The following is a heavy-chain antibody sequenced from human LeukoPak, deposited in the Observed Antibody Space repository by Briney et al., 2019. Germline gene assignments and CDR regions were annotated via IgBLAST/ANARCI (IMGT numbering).Heavy chain of an antibody. Sequence: PGGSLRLSCVAYGFTLDYYCIESVRHAPGKGLGWVSLIRGEGGSTYYAASVKDRFTIPRHNSTNSLYLQMNSLRTEDTALYYCAKERYSGSFDHWGQGTLVTVSS. V-gene: IGHV3-43*02. J-gene: IGHJ5*02. CDR2: IRGEGGST. CDR1: GFTLDYYC. D-gene: IGHD1-26*01. CDR3: AKERYSGSFDH.